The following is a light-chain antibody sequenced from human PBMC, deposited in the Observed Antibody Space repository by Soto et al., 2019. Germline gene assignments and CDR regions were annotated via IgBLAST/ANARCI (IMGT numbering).Light chain of an antibody. CDR3: QQRNT. Sequence: DIQMTQSPSSLSASVGDRVTITCRASQSISSYLNWYQQKPGKAPKLLIYAASRLQSGVPSRFSGSGSGTDFTLTISSLQPEDFATYYCQQRNTFGQGTKLEIK. V-gene: IGKV1-39*01. CDR1: QSISSY. CDR2: AAS. J-gene: IGKJ2*01.